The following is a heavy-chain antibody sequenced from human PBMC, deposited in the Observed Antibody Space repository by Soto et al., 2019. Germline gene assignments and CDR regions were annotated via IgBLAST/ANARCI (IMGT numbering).Heavy chain of an antibody. CDR2: ISGSGGNT. J-gene: IGHJ4*02. D-gene: IGHD6-19*01. Sequence: GGSLRLSCAASGFTFSSYAMSWVRQGPGKGLEWASAISGSGGNTYYADSVKGRFTISRDNSKNKLYLQMNSLRAEDTAVYYCAKDREKGIAVAGLSSLNWGQGTLVTVSS. V-gene: IGHV3-23*01. CDR3: AKDREKGIAVAGLSSLN. CDR1: GFTFSSYA.